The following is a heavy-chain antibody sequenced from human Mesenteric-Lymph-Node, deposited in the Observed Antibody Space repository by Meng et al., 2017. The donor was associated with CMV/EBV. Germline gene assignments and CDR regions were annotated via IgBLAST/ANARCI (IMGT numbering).Heavy chain of an antibody. D-gene: IGHD4-17*01. J-gene: IGHJ6*02. CDR1: GFTFSSYW. CDR3: ASRRLRVYYYYYYGMDV. Sequence: ESLKISCAASGFTFSSYWMSWVRQPPGKGLEWIGEINHSGSTNYNPSLKSRVTISVDTSKNQFSLKLSSVTAADTAVYYCASRRLRVYYYYYYGMDVWGQGTTVTVSS. CDR2: INHSGST. V-gene: IGHV4-34*01.